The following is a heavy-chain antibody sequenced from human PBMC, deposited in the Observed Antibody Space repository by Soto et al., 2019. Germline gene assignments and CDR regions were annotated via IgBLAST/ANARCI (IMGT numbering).Heavy chain of an antibody. Sequence: GGSLRLSCAASGFTVSSNYMSWVRQAPGKGLEWVSVIYSGGSTYYADSVKGRFTISRDNSKNTLYLQMNSLRAEDTAVYYCARNYGDYVRRGVVWYAFDIWGQGTMVTVSS. CDR3: ARNYGDYVRRGVVWYAFDI. V-gene: IGHV3-53*01. CDR1: GFTVSSNY. J-gene: IGHJ3*02. D-gene: IGHD4-17*01. CDR2: IYSGGST.